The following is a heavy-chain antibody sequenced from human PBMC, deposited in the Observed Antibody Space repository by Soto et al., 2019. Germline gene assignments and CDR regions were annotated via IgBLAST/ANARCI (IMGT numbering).Heavy chain of an antibody. CDR1: GFTFISSF. Sequence: GGSLRLSCVASGFTFISSFMGWVRQAPGKGLEWVANINQDGGGTYYVDSVEGRFTISRDNAKDSLYLQMNSLRGEDTAVYYCARYFRGSGRYFFDYWGQGTLVTVPQ. J-gene: IGHJ4*02. CDR2: INQDGGGT. V-gene: IGHV3-7*03. D-gene: IGHD6-19*01. CDR3: ARYFRGSGRYFFDY.